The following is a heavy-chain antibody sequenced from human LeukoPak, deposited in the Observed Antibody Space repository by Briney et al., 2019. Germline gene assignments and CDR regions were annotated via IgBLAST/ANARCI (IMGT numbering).Heavy chain of an antibody. Sequence: GASVKVSCKASGYTFTSYGISWVRQAPGQGLEWMGGIIPIFGTANYAQKFQGRVTITADESTSTAYMELSSLRSEDTAVYYCARGMTTHKRYYYYMDVWGKGTTVTVSS. V-gene: IGHV1-69*13. J-gene: IGHJ6*03. CDR3: ARGMTTHKRYYYYMDV. D-gene: IGHD4-11*01. CDR1: GYTFTSYG. CDR2: IIPIFGTA.